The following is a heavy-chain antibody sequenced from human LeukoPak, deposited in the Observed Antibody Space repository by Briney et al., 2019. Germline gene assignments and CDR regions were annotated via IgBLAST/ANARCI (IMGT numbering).Heavy chain of an antibody. J-gene: IGHJ6*02. CDR2: ISGSSSHT. Sequence: GGSLRLSCAASGFTFSSYSMNWVRQAPGKGLEWVSYISGSSSHTNYARSVKGRFTISRDNARNSVYLQLNSLRAEDTAVYYCARAVVVPAGMSIWGQGTMVTVSS. CDR1: GFTFSSYS. V-gene: IGHV3-21*04. D-gene: IGHD2-2*01. CDR3: ARAVVVPAGMSI.